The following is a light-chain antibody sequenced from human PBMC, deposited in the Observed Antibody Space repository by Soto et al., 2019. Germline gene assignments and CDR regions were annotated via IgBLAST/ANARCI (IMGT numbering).Light chain of an antibody. CDR2: NNN. CDR3: AAWDDSLNGV. Sequence: QSVLTQPPSASGTPGQRVTISCSGSSSNIGSNTVNWYQQLPGTAPKLLIYNNNQRPSGVPDRFSGSKSGTSASLAISGLQSEDEADYYCAAWDDSLNGVFGTGTKVTVL. CDR1: SSNIGSNT. V-gene: IGLV1-44*01. J-gene: IGLJ1*01.